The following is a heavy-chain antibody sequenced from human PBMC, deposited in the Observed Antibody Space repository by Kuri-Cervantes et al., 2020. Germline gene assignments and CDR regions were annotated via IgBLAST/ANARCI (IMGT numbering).Heavy chain of an antibody. CDR1: GFTFSSYA. V-gene: IGHV3-23*01. CDR2: ISGSGGST. CDR3: AKGIYYDSSGPDDAFDI. D-gene: IGHD3-22*01. J-gene: IGHJ3*02. Sequence: GGSLRLSCAASGFTFSSYAMSWVRQAPGKGLEWVSAISGSGGSTYYADSVKGRFTISRDNSKNTLYLQMNSLRAEDTAVYYCAKGIYYDSSGPDDAFDIWGQGTMVTVSS.